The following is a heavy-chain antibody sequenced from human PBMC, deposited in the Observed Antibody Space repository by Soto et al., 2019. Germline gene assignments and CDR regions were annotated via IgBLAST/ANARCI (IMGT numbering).Heavy chain of an antibody. V-gene: IGHV4-31*03. CDR2: IYYSGST. D-gene: IGHD6-13*01. CDR3: AREDIAAAGTFDY. CDR1: GGSISSGGYY. Sequence: SETLSLTCTVSGGSISSGGYYWSWIRQHPGKGLEWIGYIYYSGSTYYNPSLKSRVTISVDTSKNQFSLKLSSVTAADTAVYYCAREDIAAAGTFDYWGQGTLVTVS. J-gene: IGHJ4*02.